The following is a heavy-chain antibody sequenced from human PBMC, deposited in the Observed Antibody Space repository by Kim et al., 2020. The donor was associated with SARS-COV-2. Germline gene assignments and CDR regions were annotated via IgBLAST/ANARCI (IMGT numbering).Heavy chain of an antibody. V-gene: IGHV4-4*02. J-gene: IGHJ5*02. Sequence: SETLSLTCVVSGASISSSSCWSWVRQPPGKGLEWIGELDHSGTTSYNVSLKSRVTISVDKSKNQFSLRLNSVSAADTAVYYCARGVSSAWTLRAWFDPWGQGTLVTVSP. D-gene: IGHD3-22*01. CDR1: GASISSSSC. CDR2: LDHSGTT. CDR3: ARGVSSAWTLRAWFDP.